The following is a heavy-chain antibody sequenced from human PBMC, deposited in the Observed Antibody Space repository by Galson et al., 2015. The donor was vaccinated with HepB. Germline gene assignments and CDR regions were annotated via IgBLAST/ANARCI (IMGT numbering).Heavy chain of an antibody. CDR3: VKDHSNDILTTYRTYYGMDV. D-gene: IGHD3-9*01. J-gene: IGHJ6*02. CDR2: ISSNGAYP. V-gene: IGHV3-64D*06. CDR1: GFTFSRYS. Sequence: SLRLSCAASGFTFSRYSMHWVRQAPGKGLEYVSAISSNGAYPYYADSVKGRLTISRDNSKNTLYLQMSSLRAEDTAVYYCVKDHSNDILTTYRTYYGMDVWGQGTTVTVSS.